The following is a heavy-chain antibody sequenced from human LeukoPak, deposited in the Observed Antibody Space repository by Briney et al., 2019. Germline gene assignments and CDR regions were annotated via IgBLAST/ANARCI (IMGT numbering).Heavy chain of an antibody. CDR2: ISGSGGCT. V-gene: IGHV3-23*01. CDR3: AKAPLGGWLLKYYFDY. CDR1: GFTFNSYG. Sequence: PGGSLRLSCAASGFTFNSYGMSWVRQAPGEGLEWVSAISGSGGCTYYADSVKGRFTISRNSSKNPLYLQMNSRRAEDTAVYYCAKAPLGGWLLKYYFDYWGQGTLVTVSS. J-gene: IGHJ4*02. D-gene: IGHD3-9*01.